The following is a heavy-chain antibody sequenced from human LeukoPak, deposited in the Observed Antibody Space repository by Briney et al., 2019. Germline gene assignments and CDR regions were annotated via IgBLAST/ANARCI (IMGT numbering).Heavy chain of an antibody. D-gene: IGHD5-24*01. CDR2: IYTSGST. V-gene: IGHV4-4*07. CDR3: ASSRDGYNYGDY. CDR1: GGSISSYY. Sequence: SETLSLTCTVSGGSISSYYWSWIRQPAGKGLEWIGRIYTSGSTYYNPSLKSRVTMSVDTSKNQFSLKLSSVTAADTAVYYCASSRDGYNYGDYWGQGTLVTVSS. J-gene: IGHJ4*02.